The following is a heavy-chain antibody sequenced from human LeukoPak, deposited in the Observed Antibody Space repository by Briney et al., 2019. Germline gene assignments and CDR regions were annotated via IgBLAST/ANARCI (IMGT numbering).Heavy chain of an antibody. D-gene: IGHD3-10*01. J-gene: IGHJ4*02. CDR2: ISYDGSNK. CDR3: ARPDGFGELFSPFDY. V-gene: IGHV3-30*04. Sequence: GRSLRLSCAASGFTFSSYAMHWVRQAPGKGLEWVAVISYDGSNKYYADSVKGRFTISRDNSKNTLYLQMNSLRAEDTAVYYCARPDGFGELFSPFDYWGQGTLVTVSS. CDR1: GFTFSSYA.